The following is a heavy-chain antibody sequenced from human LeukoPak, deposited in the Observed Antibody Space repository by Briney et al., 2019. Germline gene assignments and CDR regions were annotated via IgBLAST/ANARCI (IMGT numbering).Heavy chain of an antibody. CDR2: ISYRWST. J-gene: IGHJ4*02. D-gene: IGHD3-22*01. CDR3: ARDRSDSSGYYALTY. Sequence: SETLSLTCTVSGGSISSGGYYWSWIRQHPGKGLEWLGYISYRWSTYYNPSLKGRLTISVDTSKNQFSLRLSSVTAADTAVYYCARDRSDSSGYYALTYWGRGSLVSVSS. V-gene: IGHV4-31*03. CDR1: GGSISSGGYY.